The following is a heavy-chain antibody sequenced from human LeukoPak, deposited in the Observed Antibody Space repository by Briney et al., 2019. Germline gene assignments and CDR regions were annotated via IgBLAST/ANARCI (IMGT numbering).Heavy chain of an antibody. CDR3: ARESEGLRPAGAFDI. J-gene: IGHJ3*02. V-gene: IGHV3-21*01. CDR1: GFTFSSYS. CDR2: ISSSSSYI. Sequence: PGGSLRLSCAASGFTFSSYSMNWVRQAPGKGLEWVSSISSSSSYIYYADSVKGRFTISRDNVKNSLYLQMNSLRAEDTAVYYCARESEGLRPAGAFDIWGQGTMVTVSS. D-gene: IGHD5-12*01.